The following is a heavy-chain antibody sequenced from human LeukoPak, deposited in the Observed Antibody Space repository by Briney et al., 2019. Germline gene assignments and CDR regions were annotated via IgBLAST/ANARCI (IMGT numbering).Heavy chain of an antibody. CDR2: IKQDGGET. V-gene: IGHV3-7*01. D-gene: IGHD4-11*01. J-gene: IGHJ4*02. CDR3: TREDHSNYNY. Sequence: GRSLRLSCAASGFTFSDYTIHWVRQAPGKGLEWVASIKQDGGETFYVDSVKGRFTISRDNAKNSLYLQMNSLRAEDTAVYYCTREDHSNYNYWGQGTLVTVSS. CDR1: GFTFSDYT.